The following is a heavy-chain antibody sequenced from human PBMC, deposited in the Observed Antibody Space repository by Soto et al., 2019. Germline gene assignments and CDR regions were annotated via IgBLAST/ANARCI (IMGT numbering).Heavy chain of an antibody. CDR1: GYTFTRYY. J-gene: IGHJ4*02. D-gene: IGHD4-17*01. Sequence: ASVKVSCKASGYTFTRYYVSWVRQARGQGLECVGWVNPDSGGTSYNPEFQGRLTLTRDTSSSTVYMELSSLTSDDTAVYFCARCHRGLRCHLDYWGQGTLVTVSS. CDR2: VNPDSGGT. V-gene: IGHV1-2*02. CDR3: ARCHRGLRCHLDY.